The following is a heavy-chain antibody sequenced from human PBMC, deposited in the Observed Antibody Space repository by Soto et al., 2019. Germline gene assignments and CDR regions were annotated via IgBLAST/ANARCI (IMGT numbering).Heavy chain of an antibody. J-gene: IGHJ6*03. CDR2: INHSGST. Sequence: QVQLQQWGAGLLKPSETLSLTCAVYGGSFSGYYWSWIRQPPGKGLEWIGEINHSGSTNYNPSLKSRVTISVDTSKNQFSLKLSSVTAADTAVYYCASLMKHDPPTGYYYYYMDVWGKGTTVTVSS. CDR1: GGSFSGYY. V-gene: IGHV4-34*01. CDR3: ASLMKHDPPTGYYYYYMDV.